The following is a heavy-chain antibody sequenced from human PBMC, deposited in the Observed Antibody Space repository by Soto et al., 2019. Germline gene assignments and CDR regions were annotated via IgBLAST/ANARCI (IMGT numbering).Heavy chain of an antibody. V-gene: IGHV4-59*12. J-gene: IGHJ6*02. CDR2: FYYSGIT. CDR3: AKGGYSGYDLSYYYYGMDV. Sequence: PSETLSLTSTVSGGSISSYYWSWIRQPPGKGLEWIGYFYYSGITNYNPSLKSRVTISVDTSKNQFSLKLSSVTAADTAVYYCAKGGYSGYDLSYYYYGMDVWGQGTTVTVSS. D-gene: IGHD5-12*01. CDR1: GGSISSYY.